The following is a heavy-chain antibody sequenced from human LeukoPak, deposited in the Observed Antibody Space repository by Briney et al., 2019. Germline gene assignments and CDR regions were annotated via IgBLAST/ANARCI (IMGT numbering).Heavy chain of an antibody. D-gene: IGHD3-22*01. J-gene: IGHJ4*02. CDR1: GFPLRNYG. Sequence: GRSLRLSCAASGFPLRNYGFHWVRQAPGKGLEWVAVMWSDGTKKYYADSVKGRFTVSRDNSKNTVYLQMNSLRDEDTAVYYCARDADTSSHYSYLDYWGQGTLVTVSS. CDR3: ARDADTSSHYSYLDY. CDR2: MWSDGTKK. V-gene: IGHV3-33*01.